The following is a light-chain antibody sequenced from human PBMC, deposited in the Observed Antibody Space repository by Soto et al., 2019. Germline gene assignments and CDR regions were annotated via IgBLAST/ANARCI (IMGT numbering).Light chain of an antibody. Sequence: DIPMSQSPSTMSGSXGGRVTIYLRSRLSAGTFLAGHQQKPGIPPKLXXYGASNLERGGPSSCSGSGSATEFTRTITTLQPDDFATYFGQHYRRNTLRFGPGTKVDIK. CDR3: QHYRRNTLR. CDR1: LSAGTF. CDR2: GAS. J-gene: IGKJ1*01. V-gene: IGKV1-5*01.